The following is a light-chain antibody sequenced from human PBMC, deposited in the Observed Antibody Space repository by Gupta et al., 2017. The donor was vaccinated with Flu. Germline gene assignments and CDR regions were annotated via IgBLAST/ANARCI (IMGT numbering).Light chain of an antibody. CDR3: QAWGAGVRV. CDR2: LNSDGSH. J-gene: IGLJ3*02. V-gene: IGLV4-69*01. Sequence: VKLTCTLSSGNSTYPIAWHQQQPEKGPRFLMKLNSDGSHDKGDGIPDRFSGSSAGAERYLTISSLQSEDEADYCCQAWGAGVRVFGGGTKLTVL. CDR1: SGNSTYP.